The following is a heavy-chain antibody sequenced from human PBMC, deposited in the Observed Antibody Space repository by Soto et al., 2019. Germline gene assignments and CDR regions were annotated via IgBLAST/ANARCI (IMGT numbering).Heavy chain of an antibody. CDR2: INHSGST. CDR3: ARDPRWELPYSFDY. V-gene: IGHV4-34*01. Sequence: SSGTLSLTCAVYGGSFSGYYWTWIRQPPGKGLEWIGEINHSGSTNYNPSLKSRVTISVDTSKNQFSLKLSSVTAADTAVYYCARDPRWELPYSFDYWGQGTLVTVSS. J-gene: IGHJ4*02. CDR1: GGSFSGYY. D-gene: IGHD1-26*01.